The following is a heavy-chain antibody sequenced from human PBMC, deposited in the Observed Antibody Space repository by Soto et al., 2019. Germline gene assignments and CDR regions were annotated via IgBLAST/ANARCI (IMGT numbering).Heavy chain of an antibody. J-gene: IGHJ6*02. CDR3: AKDRGNRYYYGMDV. CDR1: GFTFSSYG. CDR2: ISYDGSNK. D-gene: IGHD2-15*01. V-gene: IGHV3-30*18. Sequence: QVQLVESGGGVVQPGRSLRLSCAASGFTFSSYGMHWVRQAPGKGLEWVAVISYDGSNKYYADSVKGRFTISRDNSKNTLYLQMNSLRAEDTAVYYCAKDRGNRYYYGMDVWGQGTTVTVSS.